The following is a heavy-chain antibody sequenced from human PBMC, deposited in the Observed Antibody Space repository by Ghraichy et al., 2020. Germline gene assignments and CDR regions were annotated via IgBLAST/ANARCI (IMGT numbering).Heavy chain of an antibody. V-gene: IGHV3-23*01. D-gene: IGHD6-13*01. CDR1: GFTFSSYA. Sequence: GESLNISCAASGFTFSSYAMSWVRQAPGKGLEWVSAISGSGGSTYYADSVKGRFTISRDNSKNTLYLQMNSLRAEDTAVYYCAKYEAAAGTGAFDIWGQGTMVTVSS. CDR2: ISGSGGST. J-gene: IGHJ3*02. CDR3: AKYEAAAGTGAFDI.